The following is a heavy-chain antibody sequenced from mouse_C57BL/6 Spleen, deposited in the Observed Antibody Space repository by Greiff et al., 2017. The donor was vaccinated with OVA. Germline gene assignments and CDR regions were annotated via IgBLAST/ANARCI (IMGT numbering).Heavy chain of an antibody. V-gene: IGHV6-3*01. CDR2: IRLKSDNYAT. CDR1: GFTFSNYW. Sequence: EVQLVESGGGLVQPGGSMKLSCVASGFTFSNYWMNWVRQSPGKGLEWVAQIRLKSDNYATHYAESVKGRFTISRDDSKNIVYLQLNNLSAEDTGIYYCKRMGTVFAYWGQGTLVTVSA. J-gene: IGHJ3*01. D-gene: IGHD1-1*01. CDR3: KRMGTVFAY.